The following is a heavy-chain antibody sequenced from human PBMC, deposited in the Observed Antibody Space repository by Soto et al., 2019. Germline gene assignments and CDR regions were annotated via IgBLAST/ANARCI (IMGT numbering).Heavy chain of an antibody. CDR2: IIPIFGTA. CDR3: ARAAYSYGTAYLSYYYGMDV. CDR1: RGTFSTYA. Sequence: ASGKVSCNPSRGTFSTYAISWVRQAPGQGLEWVGGIIPIFGTANDAKKFQGRVTITADESTSTAYMELSSLRSEDTAVYYCARAAYSYGTAYLSYYYGMDVWGQGTTVTVSS. V-gene: IGHV1-69*13. D-gene: IGHD5-18*01. J-gene: IGHJ6*02.